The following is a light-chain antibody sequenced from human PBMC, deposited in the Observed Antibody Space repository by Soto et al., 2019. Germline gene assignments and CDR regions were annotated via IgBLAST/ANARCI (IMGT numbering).Light chain of an antibody. Sequence: QSVLTQPPSASGSPGQSVTISCTGTSSDVGGSNFVSWYQQYPGKAPKLMIYEVTKRPSGVPDRFSGSKSGNTASLTVSGLQAEDEADYYCSSYAGISYEGRRMVGFGGGTKVT. CDR2: EVT. CDR3: SSYAGISYEGRRMVG. V-gene: IGLV2-8*01. J-gene: IGLJ3*02. CDR1: SSDVGGSNF.